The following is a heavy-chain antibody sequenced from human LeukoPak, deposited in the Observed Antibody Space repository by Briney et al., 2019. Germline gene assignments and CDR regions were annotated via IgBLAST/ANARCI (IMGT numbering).Heavy chain of an antibody. J-gene: IGHJ6*02. CDR2: IYYSGST. D-gene: IGHD5-18*01. CDR3: ATLVDTAMVSV. CDR1: GGSISSYY. V-gene: IGHV4-59*12. Sequence: SSETLSLTCTVSGGSISSYYWSWIRQPPGKGLEWIGYIYYSGSTNYNPSLKSRVTISVDTSKNQFSLKLSSVTAADTAVYYCATLVDTAMVSVWGQGTTVTVSS.